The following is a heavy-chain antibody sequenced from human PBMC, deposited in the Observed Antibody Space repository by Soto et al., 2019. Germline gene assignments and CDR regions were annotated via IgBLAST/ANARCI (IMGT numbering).Heavy chain of an antibody. V-gene: IGHV1-18*01. Sequence: GLEVRKPGASVKISCEASGYTFTTSGISWVRQVPGQGLEWMGWISTYNGDTNSAQNFQGRVLMTADTSTGTAYMELMSLKSDDTAVYYCARQGSWPYYYYGLDVWGQGTIVTVSS. CDR2: ISTYNGDT. CDR3: ARQGSWPYYYYGLDV. CDR1: GYTFTTSG. D-gene: IGHD1-26*01. J-gene: IGHJ6*02.